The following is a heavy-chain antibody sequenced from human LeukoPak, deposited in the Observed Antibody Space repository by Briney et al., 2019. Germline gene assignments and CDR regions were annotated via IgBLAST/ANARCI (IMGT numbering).Heavy chain of an antibody. CDR2: IYHSGST. CDR3: ARDRKYYYHMDV. D-gene: IGHD1-14*01. J-gene: IGHJ6*03. Sequence: SETLSLTCTVSGGSIGSGTYYWAWIRQPPGKGLEWIGTIYHSGSTYYNPSLKSRVTISVDTSKNQFSLNLTSLTAADTAVYYCARDRKYYYHMDVWGKGTTVTVSS. V-gene: IGHV4-39*07. CDR1: GGSIGSGTYY.